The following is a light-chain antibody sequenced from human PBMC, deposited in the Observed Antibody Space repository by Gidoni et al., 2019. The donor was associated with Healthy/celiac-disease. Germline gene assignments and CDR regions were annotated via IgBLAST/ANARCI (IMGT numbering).Light chain of an antibody. J-gene: IGKJ1*01. CDR3: QQSYSTPRT. V-gene: IGKV1-39*01. Sequence: DIQMTPSPSSLSASLGDRVTITCRASQSISSYLNWYQQKPGKAPKLLIYAASSLQSGVPSRFSGSGSGTDFTLTISSLQPEDFATYYCQQSYSTPRTFGQGTKVEIK. CDR2: AAS. CDR1: QSISSY.